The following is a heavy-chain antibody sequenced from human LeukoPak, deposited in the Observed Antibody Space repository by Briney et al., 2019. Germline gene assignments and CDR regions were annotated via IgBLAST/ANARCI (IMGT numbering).Heavy chain of an antibody. V-gene: IGHV1-58*02. Sequence: SVKVSCKASGFTFTSSAMQWVRQARGQRLEWIGWIVVGRGNTNYAQKFRERVTITRDMSTSTAYMELSSLRSEDTAVYFCAALIRVRGVIIWDYWGQGTLVTVSS. D-gene: IGHD3-10*01. CDR2: IVVGRGNT. J-gene: IGHJ4*02. CDR3: AALIRVRGVIIWDY. CDR1: GFTFTSSA.